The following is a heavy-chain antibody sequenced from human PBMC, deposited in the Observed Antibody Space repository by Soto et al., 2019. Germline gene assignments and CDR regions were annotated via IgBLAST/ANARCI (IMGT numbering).Heavy chain of an antibody. CDR3: ARAFIGDLAVAGTDYFDY. D-gene: IGHD6-19*01. Sequence: SETLSLTCAVSGGSISSSNWWSWVRQPPGKGLEWIGEIYHSGSTNYNPSLKSRVTISVDKSKNQFSLKLSSVTAADTAVYYCARAFIGDLAVAGTDYFDYWGQGTLVTVSS. CDR2: IYHSGST. V-gene: IGHV4-4*02. J-gene: IGHJ4*02. CDR1: GGSISSSNW.